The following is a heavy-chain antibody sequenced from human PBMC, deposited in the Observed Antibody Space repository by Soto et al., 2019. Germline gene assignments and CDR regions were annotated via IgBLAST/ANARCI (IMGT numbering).Heavy chain of an antibody. J-gene: IGHJ4*02. V-gene: IGHV3-23*01. CDR3: AKDIMVRGVTRRPDY. Sequence: PGGSLRLSCAASGFTFSSYAMSWVRQAPGKGLEWVSAISGSGGSTYYADSVKGRFTISRDNPKNTLYLQMNSLRAEDTAVYYCAKDIMVRGVTRRPDYWGQGTLVTVSS. CDR2: ISGSGGST. CDR1: GFTFSSYA. D-gene: IGHD3-10*01.